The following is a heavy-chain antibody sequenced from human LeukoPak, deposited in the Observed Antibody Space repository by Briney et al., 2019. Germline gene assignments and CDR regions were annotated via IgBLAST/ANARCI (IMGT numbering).Heavy chain of an antibody. CDR3: ARDSPIAAAVLSFDY. J-gene: IGHJ4*02. CDR1: GYTFTSYG. Sequence: ASVKVSCKASGYTFTSYGISWVRQAPGQGLEWMGWISAYNGNTNYAQKLQGRVTMTTDTSTSTAYMELRSLRSDDTAMYYCARDSPIAAAVLSFDYWGQGTLVTVSS. D-gene: IGHD6-13*01. V-gene: IGHV1-18*01. CDR2: ISAYNGNT.